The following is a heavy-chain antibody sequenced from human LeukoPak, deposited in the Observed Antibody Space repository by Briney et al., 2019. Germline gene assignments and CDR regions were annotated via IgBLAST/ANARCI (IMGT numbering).Heavy chain of an antibody. CDR3: ARGRDPY. J-gene: IGHJ4*02. CDR2: INHSGST. D-gene: IGHD5-24*01. Sequence: SETLSLTCAVYGGSFSGYYWTWIRKPPGRGLEWIGEINHSGSTNYNPSLKSRVTISVDTSKSQFSLKLNSVTAADTAMYYCARGRDPYWGQGTLVTVSS. CDR1: GGSFSGYY. V-gene: IGHV4-34*01.